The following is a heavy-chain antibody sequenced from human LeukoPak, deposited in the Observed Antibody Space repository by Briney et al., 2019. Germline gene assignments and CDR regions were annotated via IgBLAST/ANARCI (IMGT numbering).Heavy chain of an antibody. D-gene: IGHD1-26*01. V-gene: IGHV3-30*04. J-gene: IGHJ4*02. CDR3: VKGGYSGSYYFDY. Sequence: GGSLRLSCSAPGFTFSSYAMHWVRQAPGKGLEWVAVISYDGSNKYYADSVKGRFTISRDNSKNTLYLQMNSLRAEDTAVYYCVKGGYSGSYYFDYWGQGTLVTVSS. CDR2: ISYDGSNK. CDR1: GFTFSSYA.